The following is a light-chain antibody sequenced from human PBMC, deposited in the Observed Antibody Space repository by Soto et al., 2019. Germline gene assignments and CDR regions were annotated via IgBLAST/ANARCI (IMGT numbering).Light chain of an antibody. CDR2: GAS. CDR1: QSVSNNY. Sequence: EIVLTQSPCTLSLSPGERATLSFRASQSVSNNYLAWYQQKPGQAPRILIYGASNRATGIPDRFSGSGSGTDFTLTISSLQPEHFAVYYCQQYGSSPPVTFGPGTKVDIK. V-gene: IGKV3-20*01. CDR3: QQYGSSPPVT. J-gene: IGKJ3*01.